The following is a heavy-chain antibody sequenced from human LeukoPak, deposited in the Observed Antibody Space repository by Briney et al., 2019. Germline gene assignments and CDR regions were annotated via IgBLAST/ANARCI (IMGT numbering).Heavy chain of an antibody. CDR2: IKDDGSVK. Sequence: PGESLRLSCVASGFTFSRYRVSWVRQAPGKGLEWVASIKDDGSVKNYVDSVEGRFTISRDNAKNSLSLQMNSLRVEDTAVYYCAREAWWGQGTLVSVSP. J-gene: IGHJ4*02. V-gene: IGHV3-7*01. CDR3: AREAW. CDR1: GFTFSRYR.